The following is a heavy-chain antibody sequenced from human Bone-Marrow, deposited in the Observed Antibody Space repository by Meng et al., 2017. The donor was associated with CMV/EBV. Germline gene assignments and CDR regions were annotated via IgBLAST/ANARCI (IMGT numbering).Heavy chain of an antibody. Sequence: SVKVSCKASGGTFSSYAISWVRQAPGQGLEWMGGIIPIFGTANYAQKFQGRVTITTDESTSTAYMELSSLRSEDTAVYYCAREIVVPAAQSGALDYWGQGTLVTVS. CDR1: GGTFSSYA. CDR2: IIPIFGTA. CDR3: AREIVVPAAQSGALDY. D-gene: IGHD2-2*01. V-gene: IGHV1-69*05. J-gene: IGHJ4*02.